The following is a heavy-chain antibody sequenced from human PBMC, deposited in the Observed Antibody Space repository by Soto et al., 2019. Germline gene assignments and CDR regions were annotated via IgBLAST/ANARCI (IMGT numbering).Heavy chain of an antibody. Sequence: SETLSLTCTVSGGSISSGDYYWSWIRQPPGKGLEWMGYIYYSGSTYYNPSLKSRVTISVDTSKNQFSLKLSSVTAADTAVYYCARDHYVYDILTGYGYYYGMDVWGQGTTVTVSS. V-gene: IGHV4-30-4*01. CDR3: ARDHYVYDILTGYGYYYGMDV. J-gene: IGHJ6*02. D-gene: IGHD3-9*01. CDR1: GGSISSGDYY. CDR2: IYYSGST.